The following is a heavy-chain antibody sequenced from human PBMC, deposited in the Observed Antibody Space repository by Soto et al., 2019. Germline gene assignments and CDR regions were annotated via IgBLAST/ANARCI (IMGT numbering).Heavy chain of an antibody. J-gene: IGHJ6*02. CDR3: TRVGGSVSGMDV. Sequence: GGSLRLSCAASGFTFSSYSMNWVRQAPGKGLEWVSSISSSSSCIYYADSVKGRFTISRDNAKNTVYLQMNSLRAEDTAVYYCTRVGGSVSGMDVWGQGTTVTVSS. D-gene: IGHD1-26*01. CDR2: ISSSSSCI. V-gene: IGHV3-21*01. CDR1: GFTFSSYS.